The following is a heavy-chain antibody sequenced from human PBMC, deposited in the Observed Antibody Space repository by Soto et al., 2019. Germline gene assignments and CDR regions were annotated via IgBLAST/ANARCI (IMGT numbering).Heavy chain of an antibody. CDR1: GFRFSDPW. D-gene: IGHD3-10*01. Sequence: DVQLVESGGDLVKPGGSLTLSCVGSGFRFSDPWMNWVRQAPGKGLEWVGRIKSKPDGGTADYIAPVVGRFTISRDDLXSXLXXXXXXXXXEXQALXFXTTSGRFGDFTYWGQGTLVTVSS. J-gene: IGHJ4*02. CDR2: IKSKPDGGTA. CDR3: TTSGRFGDFTY. V-gene: IGHV3-15*07.